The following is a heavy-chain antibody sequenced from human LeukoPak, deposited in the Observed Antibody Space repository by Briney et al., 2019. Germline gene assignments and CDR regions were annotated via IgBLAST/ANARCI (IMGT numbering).Heavy chain of an antibody. CDR3: ARDYADYYFDY. J-gene: IGHJ4*02. CDR1: GFTFSSYS. Sequence: PGGSLRLSCAASGFTFSSYSMNWVRQAPGKGLEWVSSISSSSSYIYYADSVKGRLTISRDNAKNSLCLQMNSLRAEDTAVYYCARDYADYYFDYWGQGTLVTVSS. CDR2: ISSSSSYI. V-gene: IGHV3-21*01. D-gene: IGHD2-2*01.